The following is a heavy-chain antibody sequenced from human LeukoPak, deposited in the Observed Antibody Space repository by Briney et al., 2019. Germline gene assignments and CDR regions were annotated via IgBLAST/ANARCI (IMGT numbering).Heavy chain of an antibody. Sequence: ASVKVSCKASGYTFTGYYMHWVRQAPGQGLEWMGRINPNSGGTNYAQKFQGRVTMTRDTSISTAYMGLSRLRSDDTAVYYCARVVSDYHIDYWGHGTLVTVSS. CDR3: ARVVSDYHIDY. D-gene: IGHD3/OR15-3a*01. CDR1: GYTFTGYY. V-gene: IGHV1-2*06. J-gene: IGHJ4*01. CDR2: INPNSGGT.